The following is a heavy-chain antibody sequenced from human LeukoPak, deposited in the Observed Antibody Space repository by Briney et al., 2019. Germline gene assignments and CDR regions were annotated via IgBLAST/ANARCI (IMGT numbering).Heavy chain of an antibody. V-gene: IGHV4-30-4*01. CDR3: ARVWASYGSETYYTLDV. J-gene: IGHJ6*02. Sequence: SETLSLTCTVSGGPISSGDYYWSWLRQPPGKGLEWIGYIYYSGSTYYNPSLKGRITISVDTSKNQFSLKLSSVTAADTAVYYCARVWASYGSETYYTLDVWGQGTTVAVSS. D-gene: IGHD3-10*01. CDR1: GGPISSGDYY. CDR2: IYYSGST.